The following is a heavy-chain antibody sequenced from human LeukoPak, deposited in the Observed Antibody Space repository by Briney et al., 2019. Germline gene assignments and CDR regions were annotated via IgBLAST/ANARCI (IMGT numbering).Heavy chain of an antibody. Sequence: ASVKVSCKASGYTFTGYYIHWLRQAPGQGLEWMGWINPNSGGTYYAQKFQGRVTMTRDTSISTAYMELSRLDDTAVYYCARQDSSGYYFDYWGQGTLVTVSS. V-gene: IGHV1-2*02. CDR3: ARQDSSGYYFDY. J-gene: IGHJ4*02. CDR2: INPNSGGT. CDR1: GYTFTGYY. D-gene: IGHD3-22*01.